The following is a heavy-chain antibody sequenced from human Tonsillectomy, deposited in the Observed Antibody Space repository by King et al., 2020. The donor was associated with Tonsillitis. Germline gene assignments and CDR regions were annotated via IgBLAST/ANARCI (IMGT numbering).Heavy chain of an antibody. Sequence: LQLQESGPGLVKPSETLSLTCTVSGGSISSSSYYWGWIRQPPGKGLEWIGNMYNSGSTYYNPSLKSRVTISVDTSKNQFSLKLSSVTAADTALYYCAGQGGSGGYNSYFDLWGRGTLVTVSS. D-gene: IGHD6-19*01. CDR1: GGSISSSSYY. J-gene: IGHJ2*01. CDR3: AGQGGSGGYNSYFDL. CDR2: MYNSGST. V-gene: IGHV4-39*01.